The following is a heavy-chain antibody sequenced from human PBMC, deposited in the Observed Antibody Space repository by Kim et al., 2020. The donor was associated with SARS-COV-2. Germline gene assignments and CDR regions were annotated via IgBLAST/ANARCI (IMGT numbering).Heavy chain of an antibody. J-gene: IGHJ5*02. D-gene: IGHD4-17*01. CDR1: GFTFSSYS. CDR3: TRDGPPGDYGVWYGP. V-gene: IGHV3-21*01. Sequence: GGSLRLSCAASGFTFSSYSMNWVRQAPGSGPEWVSSISTSSSYTYYTDSVKGRFTISRDNAQNLLYLQMNSLRAEDTAVYYCTRDGPPGDYGVWYGPWG. CDR2: ISTSSSYT.